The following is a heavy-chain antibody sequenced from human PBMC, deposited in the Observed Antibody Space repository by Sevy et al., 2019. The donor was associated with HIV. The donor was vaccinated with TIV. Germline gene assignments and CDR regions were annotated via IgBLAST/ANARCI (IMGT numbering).Heavy chain of an antibody. J-gene: IGHJ4*02. CDR2: ISYDARNTK. CDR3: ARDKGEILSSAFDY. CDR1: GFTFSDFR. D-gene: IGHD3-16*01. Sequence: GGSLRLSCAASGFTFSDFRMHWVRQAPGKGLEWVAVISYDARNTKYNPDSVKGRFTISGDTSKNTLYLQINCLRPEDTAIYYCARDKGEILSSAFDYWGQGTLVTVSS. V-gene: IGHV3-30*04.